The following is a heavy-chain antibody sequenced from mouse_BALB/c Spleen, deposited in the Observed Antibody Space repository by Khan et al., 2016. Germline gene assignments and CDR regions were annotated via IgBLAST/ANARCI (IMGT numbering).Heavy chain of an antibody. CDR3: ARRGNYDYDEGYYFDY. CDR1: GYSITSDYA. CDR2: ISYSGST. J-gene: IGHJ2*01. D-gene: IGHD2-4*01. V-gene: IGHV3-2*02. Sequence: EVELVESGPGLVKPSQSLSLTCTVTGYSITSDYAWNWIRQFPGNKLEWMGYISYSGSTSYNPSLKSRISITRDTSKNQFFLQLNSVTTEDTATYYCARRGNYDYDEGYYFDYWGQGTTLTVSS.